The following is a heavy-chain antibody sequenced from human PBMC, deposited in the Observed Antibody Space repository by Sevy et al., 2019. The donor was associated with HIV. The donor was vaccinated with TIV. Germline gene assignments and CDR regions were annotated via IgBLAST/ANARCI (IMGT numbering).Heavy chain of an antibody. Sequence: GGSLRLSCAASGFTFSSYGMHWVRQAPGKGLEWVAVIWYDGSNKYYADSVKGRFTISRDNSKKTLYLQMNSLRAEDTAVYYCARDLQNEGDFWSGYYTGGYYYGMDVWGQGTTVTVSS. D-gene: IGHD3-3*01. CDR3: ARDLQNEGDFWSGYYTGGYYYGMDV. J-gene: IGHJ6*02. CDR1: GFTFSSYG. CDR2: IWYDGSNK. V-gene: IGHV3-33*01.